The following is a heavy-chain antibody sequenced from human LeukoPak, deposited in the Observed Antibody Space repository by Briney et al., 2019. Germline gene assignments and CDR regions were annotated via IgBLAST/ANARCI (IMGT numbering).Heavy chain of an antibody. J-gene: IGHJ6*03. Sequence: ASVKVSCKASGYTFTGYYMHWVRQAPGQGLEWMGWINPNSGGTNYAQKFQGRVTMTRDTSISTAYMELSRLRSDDTAVYYCARGQTYYYGSGSYDGYYYYYMDVWGKGTTVTISS. CDR3: ARGQTYYYGSGSYDGYYYYYMDV. D-gene: IGHD3-10*01. V-gene: IGHV1-2*02. CDR1: GYTFTGYY. CDR2: INPNSGGT.